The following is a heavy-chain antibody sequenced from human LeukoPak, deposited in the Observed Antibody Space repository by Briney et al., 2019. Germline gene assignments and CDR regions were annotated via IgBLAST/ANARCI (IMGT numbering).Heavy chain of an antibody. CDR1: GYTLTELS. D-gene: IGHD2-8*01. Sequence: ASVKVSCRVCGYTLTELSMHWVRQAPGKGLEWMGGFDPEDGETIYAQKFQGRVTMTEDTSTDTAYMELSSLRSEDTAVYYCATDQCTNGVCYPLDYWGQGTLVTVSS. V-gene: IGHV1-24*01. J-gene: IGHJ4*02. CDR3: ATDQCTNGVCYPLDY. CDR2: FDPEDGET.